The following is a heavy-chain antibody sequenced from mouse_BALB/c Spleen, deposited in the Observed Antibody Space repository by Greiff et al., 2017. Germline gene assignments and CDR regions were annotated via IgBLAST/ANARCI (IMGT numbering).Heavy chain of an antibody. Sequence: DVKLVESGPGLVKPSQSLSLTCTVTGYSITSDYAWNWIRQFPGNKLEWMGYISYSGSTSYNPSLKSRISITRDTSKNQFFLQLNSVTTEDTATYYCARRDGYDGYWYFDVWGAGTTVTVSS. V-gene: IGHV3-2*02. CDR1: GYSITSDYA. J-gene: IGHJ1*01. CDR3: ARRDGYDGYWYFDV. D-gene: IGHD2-2*01. CDR2: ISYSGST.